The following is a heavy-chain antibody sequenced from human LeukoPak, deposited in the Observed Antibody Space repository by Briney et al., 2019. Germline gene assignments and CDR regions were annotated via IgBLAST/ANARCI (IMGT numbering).Heavy chain of an antibody. D-gene: IGHD5-12*01. Sequence: GGSLRLSCAASGFTFSSYAVSWVRQAPGKGLEWVSAISGSGGSTYYADSVKGRFTISRDNSKNTLYLQMNSLRAEDTAVYYCAKDYPEGYSGYGFALCDYWGQGTLVTVSS. J-gene: IGHJ4*02. V-gene: IGHV3-23*01. CDR2: ISGSGGST. CDR1: GFTFSSYA. CDR3: AKDYPEGYSGYGFALCDY.